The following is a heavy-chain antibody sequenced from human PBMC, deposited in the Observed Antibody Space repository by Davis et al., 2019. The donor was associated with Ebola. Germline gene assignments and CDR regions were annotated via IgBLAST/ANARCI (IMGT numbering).Heavy chain of an antibody. Sequence: ASVKVSCKASGYTFTSYDINWVRQATGQGLEWMGWMNPNSGNTGYAQKFQGRVTMTRDTSISTAYMELSRLRSDDTAVFYCANTLRGLDYWGQGTLVTVSS. CDR1: GYTFTSYD. V-gene: IGHV1-8*01. J-gene: IGHJ4*02. CDR3: ANTLRGLDY. CDR2: MNPNSGNT.